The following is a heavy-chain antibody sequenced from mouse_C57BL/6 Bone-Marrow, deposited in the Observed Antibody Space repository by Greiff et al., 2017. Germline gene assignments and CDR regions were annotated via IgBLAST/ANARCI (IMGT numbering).Heavy chain of an antibody. CDR1: GYTFTDYY. V-gene: IGHV1-75*01. Sequence: VQLQQSGPELVKPGASVKISCKASGYTFTDYYINWVKQRPGQGLEWIGWIFPGSGSTSYNEKFKGKATLTVDKSSSTAYMLLSSLTSEDSAVYFCAREGGVDYGSSGDFDYWGQGTTLTVSS. D-gene: IGHD1-1*01. CDR2: IFPGSGST. CDR3: AREGGVDYGSSGDFDY. J-gene: IGHJ2*01.